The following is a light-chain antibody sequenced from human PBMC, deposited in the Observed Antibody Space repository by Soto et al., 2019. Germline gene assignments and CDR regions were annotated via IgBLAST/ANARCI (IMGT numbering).Light chain of an antibody. Sequence: IQMTQSPSSLSASVGDRVTINCRSSQNIGKFLNWYQQRPGKAPTALIHATSTLQSGVSSRFSGSGSDTDFTLTITSLQPEDFATYFCQQSLSSPLTFGGGTKVDIK. CDR3: QQSLSSPLT. CDR1: QNIGKF. V-gene: IGKV1-39*01. CDR2: ATS. J-gene: IGKJ4*01.